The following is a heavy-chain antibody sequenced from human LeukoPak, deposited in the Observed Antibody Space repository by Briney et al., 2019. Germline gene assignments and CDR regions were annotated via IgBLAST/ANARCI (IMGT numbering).Heavy chain of an antibody. CDR3: ARGNSSRGYSYGPSTYGMDV. J-gene: IGHJ6*02. D-gene: IGHD5-18*01. Sequence: SETLSLTCTVSGGSISSYYWSWIRQPAGKGLEWIGRIYTSGSTNYNPSLKSRVTISVDTSKNQFSLKLSSVTAADTAVYYCARGNSSRGYSYGPSTYGMDVWGQGTTVTVSS. CDR1: GGSISSYY. V-gene: IGHV4-4*07. CDR2: IYTSGST.